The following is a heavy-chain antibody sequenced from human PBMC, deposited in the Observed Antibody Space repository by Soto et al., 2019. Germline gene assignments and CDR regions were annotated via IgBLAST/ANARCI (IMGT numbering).Heavy chain of an antibody. CDR1: GGTFSSYA. CDR2: IIPIFGTA. J-gene: IGHJ3*02. CDR3: ARAIYYYDSSGYYFPDAFDI. V-gene: IGHV1-69*13. Sequence: ASVKVSCKASGGTFSSYAISWVRQAPGQGLEWMGGIIPIFGTANYAQKFQGRVTITADESTSTAYMELSSLRSEDTAVYYCARAIYYYDSSGYYFPDAFDIWGQGTMVTVSS. D-gene: IGHD3-22*01.